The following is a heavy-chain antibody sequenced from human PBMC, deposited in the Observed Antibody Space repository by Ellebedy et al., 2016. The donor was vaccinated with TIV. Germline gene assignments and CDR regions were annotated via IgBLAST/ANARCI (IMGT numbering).Heavy chain of an antibody. CDR2: INPSSGGT. CDR1: GYTFTSDL. Sequence: AASVKVSCKASGYTFTSDLIHWVRQAPGQGLEWMGIINPSSGGTGYAQKFQGRVTMTRDTSASTVYMELSSLRPEDTAVYYCAREGGVYYFDYWGQGTLVTVSS. CDR3: AREGGVYYFDY. D-gene: IGHD1-26*01. J-gene: IGHJ4*02. V-gene: IGHV1-46*01.